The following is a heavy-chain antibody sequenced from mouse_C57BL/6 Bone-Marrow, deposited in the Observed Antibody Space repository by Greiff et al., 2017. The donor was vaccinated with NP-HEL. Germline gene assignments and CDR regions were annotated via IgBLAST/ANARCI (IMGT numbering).Heavy chain of an antibody. Sequence: EVQLVESGGGLVKPGGSLKLSCAASGFTFSSYAMSWVRQTPEKRLEWVATISDGGSYTYYPANVKGRFTISRDTAKNNLYLQMSHLKSEDTAMYYCARDQGFITTVVARAYWGQGTLVTVSA. J-gene: IGHJ3*01. CDR2: ISDGGSYT. D-gene: IGHD1-1*01. CDR3: ARDQGFITTVVARAY. V-gene: IGHV5-4*01. CDR1: GFTFSSYA.